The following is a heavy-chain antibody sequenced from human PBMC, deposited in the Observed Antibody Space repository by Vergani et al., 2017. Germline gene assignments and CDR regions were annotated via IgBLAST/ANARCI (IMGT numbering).Heavy chain of an antibody. Sequence: EVQLLESGGGLVQPGGSLRFSCAASGFTFSSYARSWFRQAPGKGLEWVSAISGSGGSTYYADSVKGRFTISRDNSKNTLYLQMNSLRAEDTAVYYCAKAGRRWSYGVDVWGKGTTVTVSS. CDR3: AKAGRRWSYGVDV. D-gene: IGHD3-3*01. CDR2: ISGSGGST. J-gene: IGHJ6*04. CDR1: GFTFSSYA. V-gene: IGHV3-23*01.